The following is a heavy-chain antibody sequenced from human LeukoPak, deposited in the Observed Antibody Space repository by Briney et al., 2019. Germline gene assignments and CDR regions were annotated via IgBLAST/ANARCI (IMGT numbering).Heavy chain of an antibody. CDR3: ARDSPLYGRYYFDY. CDR1: GYTFTGYY. V-gene: IGHV1-2*02. CDR2: INPNSGGT. D-gene: IGHD2-8*01. J-gene: IGHJ4*02. Sequence: ASVKVSCKASGYTFTGYYMHWVRQAPGQGLEWMGWINPNSGGTNYAQKFQGSVTMTRDTSISTAYMELSRLRSDDTAVYSCARDSPLYGRYYFDYWGQGTLVTVSS.